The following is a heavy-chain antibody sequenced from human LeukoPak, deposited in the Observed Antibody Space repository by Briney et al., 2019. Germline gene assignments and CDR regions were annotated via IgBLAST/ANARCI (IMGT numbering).Heavy chain of an antibody. J-gene: IGHJ3*02. Sequence: ASVKVSCKASGGTFSSYAISWVRQAPGQGLEWMGRIIPILGIANYAQKFQGRVTITADKSTSTAYMELSSLRSEDTAVYYCAREENYYDSSGYDAFDIWGQGTMVTVSS. CDR2: IIPILGIA. D-gene: IGHD3-22*01. CDR3: AREENYYDSSGYDAFDI. V-gene: IGHV1-69*04. CDR1: GGTFSSYA.